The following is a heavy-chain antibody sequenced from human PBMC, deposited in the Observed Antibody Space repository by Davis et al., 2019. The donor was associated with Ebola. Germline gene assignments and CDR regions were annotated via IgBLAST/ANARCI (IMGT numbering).Heavy chain of an antibody. CDR2: ISWNSGSI. CDR3: ARGRGGKSRYGMDV. J-gene: IGHJ6*02. CDR1: GFTFSSYA. Sequence: PGGSLRLSCAASGFTFSSYAMSWVRQGPGKGLEWVSRISWNSGSIGYADSVKGRFTISRDSAKNSLYLQLNSLRAEDTAVYYCARGRGGKSRYGMDVWGQGTTVTVSS. D-gene: IGHD4-23*01. V-gene: IGHV3-9*01.